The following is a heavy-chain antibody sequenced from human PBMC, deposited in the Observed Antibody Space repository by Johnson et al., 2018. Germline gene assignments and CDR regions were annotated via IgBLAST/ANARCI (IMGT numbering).Heavy chain of an antibody. CDR3: ARETGERTYDI. CDR1: GFTFSSYG. V-gene: IGHV3-33*01. Sequence: VQLVETGGGVVQPGRSLRLSCAPSGFTFSSYGMHWVRQAPGKGLEWVAGIWYDGRDTDHADSVKGRFTISRDNSKNILYLQMNSLRGEDTAVYYSARETGERTYDIWGQGTTGTVSS. J-gene: IGHJ3*02. D-gene: IGHD7-27*01. CDR2: IWYDGRDT.